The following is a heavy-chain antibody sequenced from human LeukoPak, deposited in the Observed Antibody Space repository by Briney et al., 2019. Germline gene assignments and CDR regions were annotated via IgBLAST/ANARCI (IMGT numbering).Heavy chain of an antibody. V-gene: IGHV3-30*18. J-gene: IGHJ4*02. D-gene: IGHD3-22*01. CDR2: ISSDGSNK. CDR1: GFTFSSYG. Sequence: GGSLRLSCAASGFTFSSYGMHGVRQAPGKGLEWVAVISSDGSNKYYADSVKGRFTISRDNSKNTLYLQMNSLRAEDTAVYYCAKDQYYYDNSGTSDYWGQGTLVTVSS. CDR3: AKDQYYYDNSGTSDY.